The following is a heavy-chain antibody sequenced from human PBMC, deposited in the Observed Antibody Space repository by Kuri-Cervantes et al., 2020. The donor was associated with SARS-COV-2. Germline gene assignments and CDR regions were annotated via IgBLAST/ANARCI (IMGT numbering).Heavy chain of an antibody. Sequence: LSLTCAASEFAFNYFYMSWIRQAPGKGLEWVSYISGKGDTVYYADSVKGRFTISRDNTKKSVYLQMSSLRAEDTAVYYCARCGYSSSWPFQYGLDAWGQGTTVTVSS. CDR1: EFAFNYFY. CDR3: ARCGYSSSWPFQYGLDA. J-gene: IGHJ6*02. D-gene: IGHD6-13*01. CDR2: ISGKGDTV. V-gene: IGHV3-11*01.